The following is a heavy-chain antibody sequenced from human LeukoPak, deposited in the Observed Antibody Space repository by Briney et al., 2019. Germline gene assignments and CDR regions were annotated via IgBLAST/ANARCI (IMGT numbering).Heavy chain of an antibody. V-gene: IGHV3-21*01. CDR1: GFTFSSYT. CDR3: ARDRREVAGRNWFDS. D-gene: IGHD6-19*01. Sequence: GGSLRLSCAASGFTFSSYTMNWVRQAPGKGLEWVSSISTSSSYIYYADSVKGRFTISRDNARNSLYLQMNSLRAEDTAVYYCARDRREVAGRNWFDSWGQGTLVTVSS. CDR2: ISTSSSYI. J-gene: IGHJ5*01.